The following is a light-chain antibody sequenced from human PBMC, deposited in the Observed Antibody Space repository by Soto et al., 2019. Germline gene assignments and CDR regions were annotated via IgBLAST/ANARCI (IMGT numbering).Light chain of an antibody. CDR1: SSDVGGYNY. V-gene: IGLV2-14*01. Sequence: LTQPASVSGSPGQSIPLSCTGTSSDVGGYNYVSWYQQHPGKAPKFMIYDVSNRPSGVSTRFSGSKSGNTASLTISGLQAEDEADYYCNSYTTSNTRQIVFGTGTKVTVL. J-gene: IGLJ1*01. CDR2: DVS. CDR3: NSYTTSNTRQIV.